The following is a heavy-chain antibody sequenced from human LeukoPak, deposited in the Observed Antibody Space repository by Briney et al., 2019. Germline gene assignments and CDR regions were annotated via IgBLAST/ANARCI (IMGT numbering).Heavy chain of an antibody. D-gene: IGHD2-15*01. Sequence: GGTLRLSCAASGFTFSSYGMTWVRQAPGKGLEWVSALSASGGRTYYADSVKGRFTISRDNSKNTLYLQMNSLRAEDTAVYYCAKWGCSGGSCYPFDYWGQGTLVTVSS. J-gene: IGHJ4*02. CDR2: LSASGGRT. CDR3: AKWGCSGGSCYPFDY. CDR1: GFTFSSYG. V-gene: IGHV3-23*01.